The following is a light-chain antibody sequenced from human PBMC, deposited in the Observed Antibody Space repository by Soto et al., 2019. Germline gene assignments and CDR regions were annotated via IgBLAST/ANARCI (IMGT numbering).Light chain of an antibody. CDR3: QQYGSSPQT. Sequence: EIVVTQSPGTLSLSTGERASLSCRASQSVSSYLAWYQQKPGQAPRLLIYGASSRATGIPDRFSGSGSGTDFTLTISRLEPEDFAVYYCQQYGSSPQTFGQGTKVDI. J-gene: IGKJ1*01. CDR1: QSVSSY. V-gene: IGKV3-20*01. CDR2: GAS.